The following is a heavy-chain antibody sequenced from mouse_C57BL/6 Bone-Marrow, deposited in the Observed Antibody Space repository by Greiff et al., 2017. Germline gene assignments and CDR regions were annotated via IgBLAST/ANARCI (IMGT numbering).Heavy chain of an antibody. J-gene: IGHJ1*03. V-gene: IGHV1-22*01. D-gene: IGHD2-3*01. CDR2: INPNNGGT. CDR3: AMRWLLLYVDV. Sequence: VQLQQSGPELVKPGASVKMSCKASGYTFTDYNMHWVKQSHGKSLEWIGYINPNNGGTSYNQKFKGKATLTVNKSSSTAYMELRSLTSDGSAVYYCAMRWLLLYVDVWGTGTTVTVSS. CDR1: GYTFTDYN.